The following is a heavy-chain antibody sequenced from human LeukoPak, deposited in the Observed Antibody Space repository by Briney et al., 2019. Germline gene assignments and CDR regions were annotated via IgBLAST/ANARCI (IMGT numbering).Heavy chain of an antibody. D-gene: IGHD6-19*01. J-gene: IGHJ4*02. V-gene: IGHV1-2*02. CDR3: TRALAVAGTDFDY. CDR2: INPNSGGT. Sequence: ASVKVPCKASGYTFTSYYMHWVRQAPGQGLEWMGWINPNSGGTNYAQKFQGRVTMTRDTSISTAYMELSRLRSDDTAVYYCTRALAVAGTDFDYWGQGTLVTVSS. CDR1: GYTFTSYY.